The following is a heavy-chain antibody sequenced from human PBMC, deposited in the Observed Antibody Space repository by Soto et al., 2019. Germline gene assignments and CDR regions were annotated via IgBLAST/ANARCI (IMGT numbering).Heavy chain of an antibody. Sequence: EVQLVESGGGLVQPGGSLRLSCAASGFTFSSYSMNWVRQAPGKGLEWVSYISSSSSNIYYAASVKGRFTISRDNAKNSMYLQVNSLRDEATVVYYCARVTVAGTEYFDYWGHGSLVTVSS. D-gene: IGHD6-19*01. CDR1: GFTFSSYS. CDR3: ARVTVAGTEYFDY. V-gene: IGHV3-48*02. CDR2: ISSSSSNI. J-gene: IGHJ4*01.